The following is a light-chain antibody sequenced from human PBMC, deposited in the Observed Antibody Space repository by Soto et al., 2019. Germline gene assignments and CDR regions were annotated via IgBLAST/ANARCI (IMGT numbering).Light chain of an antibody. CDR2: VNSDGSH. J-gene: IGLJ1*01. Sequence: QLVLTQSPSASASLGASVKLTCTLSSGHSNYAIAWHQQQPEKGPRYLMKVNSDGSHRKGDGIPDGFSGSSSGAQRYLTISSLQSEDEADYYCQTWGTGIRVFGTGTKLTVL. CDR3: QTWGTGIRV. CDR1: SGHSNYA. V-gene: IGLV4-69*01.